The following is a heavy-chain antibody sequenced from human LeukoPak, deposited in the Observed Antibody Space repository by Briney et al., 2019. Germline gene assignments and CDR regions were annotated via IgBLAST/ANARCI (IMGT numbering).Heavy chain of an antibody. CDR3: ARVSVGATGGVYFDY. Sequence: SESLCLTRAVSGASISRYYWSCVRGPPGRGLECGGYLYYSGDSNYNPSLKSQVTITLDPSKNQFSLKLSSVTAADKAVYYCARVSVGATGGVYFDYWGQGTLVTVSS. CDR2: LYYSGDS. D-gene: IGHD1-26*01. CDR1: GASISRYY. J-gene: IGHJ4*02. V-gene: IGHV4-59*01.